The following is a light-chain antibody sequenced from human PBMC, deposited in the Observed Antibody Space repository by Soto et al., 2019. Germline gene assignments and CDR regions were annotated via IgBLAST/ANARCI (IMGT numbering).Light chain of an antibody. CDR3: SSYTTSNTRQIV. Sequence: QSALTPPASVSGSPGQSITLSCTGTSSDVGGYNYVSWYQHHPGKAPKLMIFDVSNRPSGVSNRFSGSKSGNTASLTISGLQPEDEADYYCSSYTTSNTRQIVFGTGTKVTVL. V-gene: IGLV2-14*03. CDR2: DVS. CDR1: SSDVGGYNY. J-gene: IGLJ1*01.